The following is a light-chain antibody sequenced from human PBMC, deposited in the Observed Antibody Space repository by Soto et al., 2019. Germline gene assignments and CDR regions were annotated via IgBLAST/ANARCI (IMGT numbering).Light chain of an antibody. CDR1: QSVSSNY. CDR3: QQYDTSPRT. J-gene: IGKJ1*01. Sequence: EIVLTQSPGTLSLSPGERATLSCRASQSVSSNYLAWYQQKRGQAPRLLIYGASSRATGIPTRFSGSGSGTDFTISISRLELEDFAVYYCQQYDTSPRTFGQGTKVEI. V-gene: IGKV3-20*01. CDR2: GAS.